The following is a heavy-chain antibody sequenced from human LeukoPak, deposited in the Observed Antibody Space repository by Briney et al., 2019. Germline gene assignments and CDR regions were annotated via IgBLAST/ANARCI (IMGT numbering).Heavy chain of an antibody. D-gene: IGHD1-1*01. CDR3: AKDKSPNWNDVNYFDY. CDR1: GYTFTSYD. J-gene: IGHJ4*02. CDR2: MDPNSGNT. V-gene: IGHV1-8*03. Sequence: ASVKVSCKASGYTFTSYDFNWVRQATGQGLEWMGWMDPNSGNTAYAQKFQGRVTITRNTSISTAYMELSSLRSEDTAVYYCAKDKSPNWNDVNYFDYWGQGTLVTVSS.